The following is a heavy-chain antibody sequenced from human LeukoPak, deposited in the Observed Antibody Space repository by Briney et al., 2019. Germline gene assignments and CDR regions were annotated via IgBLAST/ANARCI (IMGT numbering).Heavy chain of an antibody. CDR3: ATERATMVRGVITRSGSMDV. V-gene: IGHV1-24*01. J-gene: IGHJ6*04. CDR2: FDPEDGET. Sequence: GASVKVSCKVSGYTLTELSMHWVRQAPGKGLEWMGGFDPEDGETIYAQKFQGRVTMTEDTSTDTAYMELSSLRSEDTAVYYCATERATMVRGVITRSGSMDVWGKGTTVTVS. CDR1: GYTLTELS. D-gene: IGHD3-10*01.